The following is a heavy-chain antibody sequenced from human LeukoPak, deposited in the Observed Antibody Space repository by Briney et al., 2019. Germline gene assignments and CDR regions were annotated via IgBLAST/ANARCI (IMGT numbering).Heavy chain of an antibody. CDR1: GGSFSGYY. CDR2: INHSGST. CDR3: ARVSRYCSSTSCYLKDGMDV. D-gene: IGHD2-2*01. Sequence: SETLSLTCAVYGGSFSGYYWSWIRQPPGKGLEWIGEINHSGSTNYTPSLNSRVTISVDTSKHQFSLKLSSVTAADTAVYYCARVSRYCSSTSCYLKDGMDVWGQGTTVTVSS. J-gene: IGHJ6*02. V-gene: IGHV4-34*01.